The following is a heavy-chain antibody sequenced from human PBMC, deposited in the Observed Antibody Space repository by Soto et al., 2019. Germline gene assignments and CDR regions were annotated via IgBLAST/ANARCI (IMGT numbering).Heavy chain of an antibody. CDR3: ARDTPKQQLVLGLPFDY. CDR2: ISAYNGNT. D-gene: IGHD6-13*01. Sequence: GASVKVSCKASGYTFTSYGISWVRQAPGQGLEWMGWISAYNGNTNYAQKLQGRVTMTTDTSTSTAYMELRSLRSDDTAVYYCARDTPKQQLVLGLPFDYWGQGTLVTVSS. CDR1: GYTFTSYG. V-gene: IGHV1-18*01. J-gene: IGHJ4*02.